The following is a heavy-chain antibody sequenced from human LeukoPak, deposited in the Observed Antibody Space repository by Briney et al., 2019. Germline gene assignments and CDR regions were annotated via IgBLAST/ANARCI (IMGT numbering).Heavy chain of an antibody. CDR2: ISISGGST. V-gene: IGHV3-23*01. CDR1: GVTFTNYA. J-gene: IGHJ4*02. CDR3: AKVRAGNKVEY. Sequence: PGGSLRLSCAASGVTFTNYAMTWVRQAPGKGLEWVSGISISGGSTDYADSVKGRFTISRDNSKNTLYLQMNSLRAEDTAVYYCAKVRAGNKVEYWGQGTLGTVSS. D-gene: IGHD6-19*01.